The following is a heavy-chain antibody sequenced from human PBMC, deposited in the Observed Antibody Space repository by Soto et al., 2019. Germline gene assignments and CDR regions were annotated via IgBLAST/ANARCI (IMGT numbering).Heavy chain of an antibody. Sequence: ASVKVSCKASGYTFTGYYMHWVRQAPGQGLDWMGWINPNSGGTNYAQKFQGWVTMTRDTSISTAFMELSRLRSDDTAVYYCARVAPGEYCSSTSCSLYYWGQGTLVTVSS. V-gene: IGHV1-2*04. CDR3: ARVAPGEYCSSTSCSLYY. CDR1: GYTFTGYY. J-gene: IGHJ4*02. CDR2: INPNSGGT. D-gene: IGHD2-2*01.